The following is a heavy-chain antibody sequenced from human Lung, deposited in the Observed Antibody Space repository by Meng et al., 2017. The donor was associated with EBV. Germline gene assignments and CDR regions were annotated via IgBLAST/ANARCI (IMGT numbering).Heavy chain of an antibody. Sequence: QLQLQESGPGLVTPSETLSLTCAVYGVSISSYYWSWIRQPPGKGLEWIGQINYSGITNYNPSLKSRVTISVDTSKNQFSLSLNSVTAADTAVYYCARGGTSSAPFDYWGQGTLVTVSS. V-gene: IGHV4-34*01. J-gene: IGHJ4*02. D-gene: IGHD2-2*01. CDR1: GVSISSYY. CDR2: INYSGIT. CDR3: ARGGTSSAPFDY.